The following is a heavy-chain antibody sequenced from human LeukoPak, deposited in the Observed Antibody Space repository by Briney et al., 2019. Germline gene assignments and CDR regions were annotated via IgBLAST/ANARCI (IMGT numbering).Heavy chain of an antibody. CDR2: IYYSGST. CDR3: ARHEYSSSSEGFDY. CDR1: GGSIYSYY. J-gene: IGHJ4*02. Sequence: SETLSLTCPVSGGSIYSYYWSWIRQPPGKGLEWIGYIYYSGSTNYNPSLKSRVTISVDMSKNHFSLKLTSVTAPDTAVYYCARHEYSSSSEGFDYWGQGTLVTVSS. D-gene: IGHD6-6*01. V-gene: IGHV4-59*08.